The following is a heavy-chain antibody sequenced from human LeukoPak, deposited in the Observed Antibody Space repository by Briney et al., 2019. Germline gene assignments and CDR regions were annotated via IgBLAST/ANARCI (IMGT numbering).Heavy chain of an antibody. D-gene: IGHD6-6*01. V-gene: IGHV4-59*01. CDR1: GGSISSYY. Sequence: SETLSLTCTVSGGSISSYYWSWIRQPPGKGLEWIGYIYYSGSTNYNPSLKSRVTISVDTSKNQFSLKLSSVTAADTAVYYYASSYSSSGFDYWGQGTLVTVSS. CDR2: IYYSGST. CDR3: ASSYSSSGFDY. J-gene: IGHJ4*02.